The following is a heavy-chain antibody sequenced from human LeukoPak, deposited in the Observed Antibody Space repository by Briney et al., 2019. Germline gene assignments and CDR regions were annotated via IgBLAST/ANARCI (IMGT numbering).Heavy chain of an antibody. CDR1: GFTFSSYS. CDR3: ARDPSSTMDV. V-gene: IGHV3-33*01. Sequence: GGSLRLSCATSGFTFSSYSIHWVRQAPGKGLEWVAAISYDGTYKYYADSLKGRFTISRDDSKNTLYLEMNSLRAEDTAVYYCARDPSSTMDVWGQGTTVTVSS. CDR2: ISYDGTYK. D-gene: IGHD2-2*01. J-gene: IGHJ6*02.